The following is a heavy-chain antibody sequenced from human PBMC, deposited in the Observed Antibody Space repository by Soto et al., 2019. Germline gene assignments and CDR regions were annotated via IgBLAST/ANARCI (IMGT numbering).Heavy chain of an antibody. V-gene: IGHV3-23*01. CDR1: GFTFSSYA. CDR3: AKDMVTLVRGVDYYYYGMDV. J-gene: IGHJ6*02. D-gene: IGHD3-10*01. CDR2: ISGSGGST. Sequence: GGSLRLSCAASGFTFSSYAMSWVRQAPGKGLEWVSTISGSGGSTYYADSVKGRFTISRDNSKNTLYLQMNSLRAEDTAIYYCAKDMVTLVRGVDYYYYGMDVWGQGTAVTVSS.